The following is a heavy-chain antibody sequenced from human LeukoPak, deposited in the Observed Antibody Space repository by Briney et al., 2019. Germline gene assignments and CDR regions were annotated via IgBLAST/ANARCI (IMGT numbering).Heavy chain of an antibody. J-gene: IGHJ4*02. D-gene: IGHD6-13*01. CDR2: INPNSGGT. V-gene: IGHV1-2*06. Sequence: ASVKVSCKASGYTFTGYYMHWVRQAPGQGLEWMGRINPNSGGTNYAQKFQGRVTMTRDTSISTAYMELSRLRSDDTAVYYCATTPKYSSSSYYFDYWGQGTLVTVSS. CDR1: GYTFTGYY. CDR3: ATTPKYSSSSYYFDY.